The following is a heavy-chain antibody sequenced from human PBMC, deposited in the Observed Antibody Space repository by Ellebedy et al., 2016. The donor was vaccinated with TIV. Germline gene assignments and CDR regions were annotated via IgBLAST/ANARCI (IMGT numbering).Heavy chain of an antibody. CDR3: ATRAVPGAREHSYYFDH. Sequence: GESLKISCAASGFTFSRHWMSWVRQAPGKGLEWVANIKEDGSEKYYVDSVKGQFTISRDNAKDSLYLQMNNLRAEDTAVYYCATRAVPGAREHSYYFDHWGQGTLVTASS. CDR1: GFTFSRHW. D-gene: IGHD6-19*01. CDR2: IKEDGSEK. V-gene: IGHV3-7*02. J-gene: IGHJ4*02.